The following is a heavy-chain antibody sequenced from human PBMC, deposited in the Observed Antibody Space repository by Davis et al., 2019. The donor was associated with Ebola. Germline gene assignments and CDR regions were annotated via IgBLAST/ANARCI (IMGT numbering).Heavy chain of an antibody. CDR1: GFTFSIYA. CDR3: ARDASFCSGGRCYTAEYFQH. J-gene: IGHJ1*01. V-gene: IGHV3-30-3*01. D-gene: IGHD2-15*01. Sequence: GESLKISCAASGFTFSIYAMHWVRQAPGKGLEWVAIISYDGNNIYYTDSVKGRFTISRDNSKNTLYLQMTSLRAEDTAVYYCARDASFCSGGRCYTAEYFQHWGQGTLVTVSS. CDR2: ISYDGNNI.